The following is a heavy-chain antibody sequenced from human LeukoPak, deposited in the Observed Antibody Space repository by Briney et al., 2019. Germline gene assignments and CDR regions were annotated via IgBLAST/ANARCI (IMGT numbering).Heavy chain of an antibody. CDR3: TRPLDGYNSFDY. J-gene: IGHJ4*02. CDR2: INSDGSSR. D-gene: IGHD5-24*01. V-gene: IGHV3-74*01. CDR1: GFTFSSNW. Sequence: PGGSLRLSCAASGFTFSSNWMHWVRQAPGKGLVWVSRINSDGSSRSYVESVKGRFTISRDNAKNTLYLQMDSLRAEDTAVYYCTRPLDGYNSFDYWGQGTLVTVSS.